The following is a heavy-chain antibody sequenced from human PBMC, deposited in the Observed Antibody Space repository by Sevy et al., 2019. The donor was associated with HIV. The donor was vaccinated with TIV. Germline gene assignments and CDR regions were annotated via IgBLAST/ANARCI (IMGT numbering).Heavy chain of an antibody. Sequence: GGSLRLSCTGSGFTFGDYAMSWVRQAPGKGLEWVAFLKHKAYGGTLDYAASVKGRFSISRDDSKSIAHLQMNDLKTEETAIYYCTRWKGALSIFDYWGQGALVTVSS. J-gene: IGHJ4*02. CDR1: GFTFGDYA. CDR2: LKHKAYGGTL. D-gene: IGHD1-1*01. V-gene: IGHV3-49*04. CDR3: TRWKGALSIFDY.